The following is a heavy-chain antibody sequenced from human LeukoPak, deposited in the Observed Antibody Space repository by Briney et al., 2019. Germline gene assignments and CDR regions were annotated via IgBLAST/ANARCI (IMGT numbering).Heavy chain of an antibody. CDR2: ISGFNGHT. CDR1: GYTFSNYG. V-gene: IGHV1-18*04. Sequence: ASVTVSCKASGYTFSNYGTSWVRQAAGHGLEWMGWISGFNGHTKYSHKSQGRVTMTTETSTSTESTEVRSLRSHDTAVYYCARAWLRRKYYYYMDAWGKGTTVTVSS. D-gene: IGHD5-12*01. CDR3: ARAWLRRKYYYYMDA. J-gene: IGHJ6*03.